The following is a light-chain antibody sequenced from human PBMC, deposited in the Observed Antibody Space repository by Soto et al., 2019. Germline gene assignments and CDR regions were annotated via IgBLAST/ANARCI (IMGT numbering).Light chain of an antibody. CDR3: QQYYSPPYT. CDR2: WAS. V-gene: IGKV4-1*01. CDR1: QSILYSSNNKNQ. Sequence: DIVMTQSPDSLAVSLGERATINCKSSQSILYSSNNKNQLAWYQQKPGQPPKLLFYWASTRESGVPDRFSGSESGXXXTLTISSLQAEDVAVYYCQQYYSPPYTFGQGTKLEIK. J-gene: IGKJ2*01.